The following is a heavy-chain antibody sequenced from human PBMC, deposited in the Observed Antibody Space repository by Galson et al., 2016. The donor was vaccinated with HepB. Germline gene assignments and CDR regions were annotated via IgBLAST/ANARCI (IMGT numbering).Heavy chain of an antibody. CDR2: IRSSTII. V-gene: IGHV3-48*02. CDR3: ARDLHSGSYTFDY. D-gene: IGHD1-26*01. J-gene: IGHJ4*02. CDR1: GFTFSSFS. Sequence: SLRLSCAASGFTFSSFSMNWVSQAPGRGLEWVSYIRSSTIIYYADSVKGRFTISRDNAKNSLYLQMNSLRDEDTAAYYCARDLHSGSYTFDYWGRGTLVTVSS.